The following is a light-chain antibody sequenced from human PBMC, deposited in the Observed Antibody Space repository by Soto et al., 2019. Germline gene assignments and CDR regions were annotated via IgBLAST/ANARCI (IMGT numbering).Light chain of an antibody. V-gene: IGKV3-20*01. CDR3: QQYGTSPYT. Sequence: EIVLTQSPGTLSLSPGERATLSCRASQSVSSSYLAWYQQKPGQAPRLLIYGTSSRATGIPARFSGSGSGTHFPLTISSLEPEDFALYYCQQYGTSPYTFGQGTKLEIK. CDR2: GTS. J-gene: IGKJ2*01. CDR1: QSVSSSY.